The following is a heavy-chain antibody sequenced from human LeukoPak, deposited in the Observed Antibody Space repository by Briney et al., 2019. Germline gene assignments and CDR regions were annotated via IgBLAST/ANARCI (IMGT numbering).Heavy chain of an antibody. D-gene: IGHD2-8*01. Sequence: GASVKVSCKASGYTFTGYYMHWVRQAPGQGLEWMGWINPNSGGTNYAQKFQGRVTMTRDTSISTAYMELSRLRSDDTAVYYCARADIVLMVYAIQGGDFDYWGQGTLVTVSS. CDR3: ARADIVLMVYAIQGGDFDY. J-gene: IGHJ4*02. CDR1: GYTFTGYY. CDR2: INPNSGGT. V-gene: IGHV1-2*02.